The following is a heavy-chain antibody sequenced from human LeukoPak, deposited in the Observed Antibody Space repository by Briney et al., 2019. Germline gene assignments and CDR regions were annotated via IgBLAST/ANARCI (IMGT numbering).Heavy chain of an antibody. D-gene: IGHD2-2*01. CDR1: GHTFVSYG. J-gene: IGHJ3*01. CDR3: ARRFCSSVSCYDDDAFDV. Sequence: ASVKVSCKASGHTFVSYGISWVRQAPGQGLEWMGWISGYNGKINYAQKFQGRVTMTTDTSTSTAYLEWRSLTSEDTAVYYCARRFCSSVSCYDDDAFDVWGQGTLVTVSS. CDR2: ISGYNGKI. V-gene: IGHV1-18*01.